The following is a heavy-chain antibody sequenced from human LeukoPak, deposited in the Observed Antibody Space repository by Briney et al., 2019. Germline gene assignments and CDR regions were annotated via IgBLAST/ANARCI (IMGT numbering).Heavy chain of an antibody. CDR2: MNPNSGNT. V-gene: IGHV1-8*01. CDR3: ARANYYGSGKKDLDY. D-gene: IGHD3-10*01. J-gene: IGHJ4*02. CDR1: GYTFTTYD. Sequence: ASVKVSCKASGYTFTTYDINWVRQATGQGLEWMGWMNPNSGNTGYAQKFQGRVTMTRNTSMSTAYMELNSLRSKDTAVYYCARANYYGSGKKDLDYWGQGTLVTVSS.